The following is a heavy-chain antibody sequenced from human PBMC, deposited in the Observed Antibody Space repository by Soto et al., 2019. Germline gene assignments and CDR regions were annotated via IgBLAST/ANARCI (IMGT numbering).Heavy chain of an antibody. CDR1: GGSISSGGYY. CDR2: IYYSGST. CDR3: ARGYYDYVWGSYRYAGAAFDI. D-gene: IGHD3-16*02. V-gene: IGHV4-31*03. J-gene: IGHJ3*02. Sequence: QVQLQESVPGLVKPSQTLSLTCTVSGGSISSGGYYWSWIRQHPGKGLEWIGYIYYSGSTYYNPSLKSRVTISVDTSKNQFSLKLSSVTAADTAVYYCARGYYDYVWGSYRYAGAAFDIWGQGTMVTVSS.